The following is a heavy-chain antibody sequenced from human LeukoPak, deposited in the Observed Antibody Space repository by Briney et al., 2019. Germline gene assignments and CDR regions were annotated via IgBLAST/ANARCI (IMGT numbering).Heavy chain of an antibody. J-gene: IGHJ4*02. V-gene: IGHV4-59*01. D-gene: IGHD2-2*02. CDR2: IYYSGST. Sequence: SETLSLTCTVSGGSISSYYWSWIRQPPGKGLEWIGYIYYSGSTKYNPSLKSRVTISVDTSKNQFPLKLSSVTAADTAVYYCARRLYRYFDYWGQGTLVTVSS. CDR3: ARRLYRYFDY. CDR1: GGSISSYY.